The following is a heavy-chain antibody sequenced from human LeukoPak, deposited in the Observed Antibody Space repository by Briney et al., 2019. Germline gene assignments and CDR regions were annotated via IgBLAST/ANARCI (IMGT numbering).Heavy chain of an antibody. V-gene: IGHV3-9*01. D-gene: IGHD2-2*01. CDR2: ISWNSGSI. Sequence: GGSLRLSCAASGFTFDDYAMHWVRQAPGKGLEWVSGISWNSGSIGYADSVKGRFTISRDNAKNSLYLQMNSLRAEDTAVYYCAREIVVVPAAMVYYGMDVWGQGTTVTVSS. J-gene: IGHJ6*02. CDR3: AREIVVVPAAMVYYGMDV. CDR1: GFTFDDYA.